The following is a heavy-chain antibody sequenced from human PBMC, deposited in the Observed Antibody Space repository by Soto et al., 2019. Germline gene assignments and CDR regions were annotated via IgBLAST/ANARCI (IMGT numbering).Heavy chain of an antibody. CDR2: ISAYNGNT. J-gene: IGHJ4*02. CDR1: GYTFTSYG. D-gene: IGHD6-13*01. V-gene: IGHV1-18*01. Sequence: ASVKVSCKASGYTFTSYGISWVRQAPGQGLEWMGWISAYNGNTNYAQKLQGRVTMTTDTSTSTAYMELRSLRSDDTAVYYCARDPQTAEEQLPPRWGQGTLVTVSS. CDR3: ARDPQTAEEQLPPR.